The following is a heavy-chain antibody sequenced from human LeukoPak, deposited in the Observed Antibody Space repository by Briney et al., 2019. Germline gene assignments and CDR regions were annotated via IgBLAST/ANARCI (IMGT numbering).Heavy chain of an antibody. CDR1: GGTFSSYT. Sequence: SVKVSCKASGGTFSSYTISWVRQAPGQGLEWMGRIIPILGIANYAQKFQGRVTITADKSTSTAYMELSSLRFEDTAVYYCARDKGTTPGDYWGQGTLVTVSS. D-gene: IGHD1-1*01. J-gene: IGHJ4*02. CDR3: ARDKGTTPGDY. CDR2: IIPILGIA. V-gene: IGHV1-69*04.